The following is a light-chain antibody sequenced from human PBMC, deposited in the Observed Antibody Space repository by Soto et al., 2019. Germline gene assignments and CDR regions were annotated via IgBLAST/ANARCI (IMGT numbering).Light chain of an antibody. CDR1: SSDVGGYNY. Sequence: QSALTQPASVSGSPGQSITISCTGTSSDVGGYNYVSWYQQHPGKAPKLLIYAVNDRPSGISDRFSGAKSDNTASLTISGLQTDDEADYYCSSYTSSGTYVVFGGGTKLTVL. J-gene: IGLJ2*01. CDR2: AVN. CDR3: SSYTSSGTYVV. V-gene: IGLV2-14*01.